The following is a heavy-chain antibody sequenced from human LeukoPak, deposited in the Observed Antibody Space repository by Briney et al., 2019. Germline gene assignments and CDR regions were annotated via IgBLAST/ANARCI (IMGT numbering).Heavy chain of an antibody. Sequence: ESLKISCEGSGYSFGNRWIGWVRQMPGKGLEWMGIIYPDDSDTIYKPSFEGQVTISADTSISTAYLQWSSLKASDTAMYYCARGAYGSGSSYNYYGMDVRGQGTTVTVSS. CDR3: ARGAYGSGSSYNYYGMDV. CDR1: GYSFGNRW. V-gene: IGHV5-51*01. CDR2: IYPDDSDT. D-gene: IGHD3-10*01. J-gene: IGHJ6*02.